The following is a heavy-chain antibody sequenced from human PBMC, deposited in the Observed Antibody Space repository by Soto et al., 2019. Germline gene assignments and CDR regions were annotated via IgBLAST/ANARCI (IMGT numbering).Heavy chain of an antibody. CDR2: INPNSGGT. Sequence: ASVKVSCKASGYTFTGYYMHWVRQAPGQGLEWMGWINPNSGGTNYAQKFQGWVTMTRDTSISTAYMELSRLRSDDTAVYYCARGQDYGDYVYYYYMDVWGKGTTVTVSS. CDR1: GYTFTGYY. CDR3: ARGQDYGDYVYYYYMDV. D-gene: IGHD4-17*01. V-gene: IGHV1-2*04. J-gene: IGHJ6*03.